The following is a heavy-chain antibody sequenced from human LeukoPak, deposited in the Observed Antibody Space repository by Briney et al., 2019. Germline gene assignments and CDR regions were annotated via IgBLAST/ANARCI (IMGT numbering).Heavy chain of an antibody. J-gene: IGHJ4*02. V-gene: IGHV3-74*01. CDR3: ARLPVPINDFGDYFDY. CDR2: ISGDGKST. D-gene: IGHD3/OR15-3a*01. Sequence: GGSLRLSCEASGFTFNNYWMHWVRQGPGKGLVWVARISGDGKSTTYADSVKGRFTISRDNSKNTMYLQVNSLRAEDMALYFCARLPVPINDFGDYFDYWGQGILVTVSS. CDR1: GFTFNNYW.